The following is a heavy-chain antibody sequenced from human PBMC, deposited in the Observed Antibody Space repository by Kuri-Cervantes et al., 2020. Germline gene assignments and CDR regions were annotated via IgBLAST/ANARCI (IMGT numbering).Heavy chain of an antibody. CDR3: ATVGRSTRPGY. D-gene: IGHD6-6*01. CDR2: ISSSGSTI. Sequence: GESLKISCAASGFTFSDYYMSWIRQAPGKGLEWVSYISSSGSTIYYADSVKGRFTISRDNAKNSLYLQMSRLRGDDTAVYYCATVGRSTRPGYWGQGTLVIVSS. V-gene: IGHV3-11*04. CDR1: GFTFSDYY. J-gene: IGHJ4*02.